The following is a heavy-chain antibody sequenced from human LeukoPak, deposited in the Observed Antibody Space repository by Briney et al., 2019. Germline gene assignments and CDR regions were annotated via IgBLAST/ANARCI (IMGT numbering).Heavy chain of an antibody. CDR3: ARKATTGPTKAAFDI. V-gene: IGHV4-28*05. D-gene: IGHD4-17*01. J-gene: IGHJ3*02. CDR2: IYYSGGI. Sequence: SETLSLTCAVSGYSISSSNYWVWIRQPPGKGLEWIGRIYYSGGIYYNPSLKSRVTMSVDTSKNQFSLKLSSVTAVDTAVYYCARKATTGPTKAAFDIWGQGTMVTVSS. CDR1: GYSISSSNY.